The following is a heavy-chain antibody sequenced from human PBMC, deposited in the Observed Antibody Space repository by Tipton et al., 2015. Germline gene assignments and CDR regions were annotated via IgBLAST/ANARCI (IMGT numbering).Heavy chain of an antibody. D-gene: IGHD3-3*01. CDR1: GYSFTSHW. J-gene: IGHJ6*02. CDR2: IYPGDSDT. V-gene: IGHV5-51*01. CDR3: ARDHGDRASIRFGGMDV. Sequence: QLVQSGAEVKDPGESLKISCKGSGYSFTSHWIGWVRQKPGKGLEWMGIIYPGDSDTRYSPSFQGQVTISADKSISTAYLQWSSLKASDIAMYYCARDHGDRASIRFGGMDVWGQGTTVTVSS.